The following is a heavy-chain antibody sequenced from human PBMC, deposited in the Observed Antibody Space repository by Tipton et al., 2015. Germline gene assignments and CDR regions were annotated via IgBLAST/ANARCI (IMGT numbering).Heavy chain of an antibody. J-gene: IGHJ4*02. V-gene: IGHV3-9*01. D-gene: IGHD6-19*01. Sequence: RSLRLSCAGSGFTFNNYAMHWVRQAPGKGLEWVSGIGWNSSSIVYADSVKGRFTISRDNARNSLYLQMNSLRDDDTAVYYCGREDRGYSSGDYWGQGNMVTVSS. CDR2: IGWNSSSI. CDR3: GREDRGYSSGDY. CDR1: GFTFNNYA.